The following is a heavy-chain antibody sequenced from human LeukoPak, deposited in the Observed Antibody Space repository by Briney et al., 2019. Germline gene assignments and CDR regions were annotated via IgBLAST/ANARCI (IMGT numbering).Heavy chain of an antibody. CDR2: IYPKSGGT. Sequence: GASVKVSCKASGYITTGYYLHWVRQAPGQGLEWMGRIYPKSGGTNYAQKFQGRVSMTKDTSISIAYMELSRLRSDDTAVYYCAREVRAFDYWGQGTLVTVSS. CDR3: AREVRAFDY. CDR1: GYITTGYY. V-gene: IGHV1-2*06. J-gene: IGHJ4*02.